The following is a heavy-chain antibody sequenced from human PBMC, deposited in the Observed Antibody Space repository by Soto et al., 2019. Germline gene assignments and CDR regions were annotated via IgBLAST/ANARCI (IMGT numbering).Heavy chain of an antibody. V-gene: IGHV4-61*01. Sequence: TSETLSLTCTVSGASVNSENYYWSWIRQPPGKGLEWIGYVYYSGGTNYNPSLKSRATISLDTYRNQFSLKMTSMTSADTAFYYCARGVFRFLQWFDPWGQGTLVTVSS. D-gene: IGHD3-3*01. CDR2: VYYSGGT. CDR3: ARGVFRFLQWFDP. J-gene: IGHJ5*02. CDR1: GASVNSENYY.